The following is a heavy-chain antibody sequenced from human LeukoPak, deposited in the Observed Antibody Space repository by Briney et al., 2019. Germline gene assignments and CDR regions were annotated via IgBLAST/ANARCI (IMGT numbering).Heavy chain of an antibody. V-gene: IGHV3-33*01. Sequence: GRSLRLSCAASGFTFSSYGMHWVRQAPGKGLERVAVIWYDGSNKYYADSVKGRFTISRDNSKNTLYLQMNSLRAEDTAVYYCARERVYYYDSSGSYYFDYWGQGTLVTVSS. D-gene: IGHD3-22*01. CDR1: GFTFSSYG. CDR2: IWYDGSNK. CDR3: ARERVYYYDSSGSYYFDY. J-gene: IGHJ4*02.